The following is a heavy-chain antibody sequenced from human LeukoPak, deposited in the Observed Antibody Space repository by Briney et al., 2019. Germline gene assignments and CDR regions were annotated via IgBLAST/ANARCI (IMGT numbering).Heavy chain of an antibody. CDR3: ASKDTSGWYEEA. J-gene: IGHJ5*02. CDR2: INPSGGST. D-gene: IGHD6-19*01. V-gene: IGHV1-46*01. Sequence: ASVKVSCKASGYTFTTYYMHWVRQAPGQGLEWMGVINPSGGSTSYAQKFQGRITMTRDTSTSIVYVELSSLRSEDTAVYYCASKDTSGWYEEAWGQGTLVTVSS. CDR1: GYTFTTYY.